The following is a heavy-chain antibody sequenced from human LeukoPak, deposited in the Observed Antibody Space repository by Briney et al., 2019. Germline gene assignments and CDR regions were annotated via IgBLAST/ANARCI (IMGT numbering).Heavy chain of an antibody. Sequence: GRSLRLSCAASGFTFSSYGMPWVRQAPGKGLEWVSAISGSGADTYYADSVKGRFTISRDNSKNTLFLQMNSLRAEDSAVYYCAKDTTTHTVTTHYFDYWGQGSLVTVSS. D-gene: IGHD4-17*01. CDR2: ISGSGADT. CDR1: GFTFSSYG. CDR3: AKDTTTHTVTTHYFDY. V-gene: IGHV3-23*01. J-gene: IGHJ4*02.